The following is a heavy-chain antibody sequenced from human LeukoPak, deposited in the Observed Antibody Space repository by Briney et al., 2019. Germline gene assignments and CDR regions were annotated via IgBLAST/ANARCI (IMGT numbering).Heavy chain of an antibody. CDR1: GGTFSRYA. D-gene: IGHD6-13*01. CDR2: IIPIFGTA. CDR3: ASPTNSGGSWYNY. V-gene: IGHV1-69*05. J-gene: IGHJ4*02. Sequence: ASVKVSCKASGGTFSRYAISWVRQAPGQGLEWMGRIIPIFGTANYAQKFQGRVTITTDESTSTAYMELSSLRSEDTAVYYCASPTNSGGSWYNYWGQGTLVTVSS.